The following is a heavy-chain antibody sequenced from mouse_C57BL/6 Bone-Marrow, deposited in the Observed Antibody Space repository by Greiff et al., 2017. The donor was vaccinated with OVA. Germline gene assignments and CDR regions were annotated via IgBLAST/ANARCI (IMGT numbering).Heavy chain of an antibody. V-gene: IGHV1-39*01. CDR2: INPNYGTT. J-gene: IGHJ1*03. Sequence: VQLQQSGPELVKPGASVKISCKASGYSFTDYNMNWVKQSNGKRLEWIGVINPNYGTTSYNQKFKGKATLTVDQSSSTAYMQLNSLTSEDSAVYYCAFYYGSSYRYFDVWGTGTTVTVSS. D-gene: IGHD1-1*01. CDR1: GYSFTDYN. CDR3: AFYYGSSYRYFDV.